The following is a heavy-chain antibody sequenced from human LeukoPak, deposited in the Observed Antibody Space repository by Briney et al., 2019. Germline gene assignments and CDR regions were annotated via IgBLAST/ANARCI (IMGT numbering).Heavy chain of an antibody. CDR2: INSGGTTT. Sequence: PGGSLRLSCAACGFAFSSYTMNWARQAPGKGLEWVASINSGGTTTHYAFSVKGRFTISRDNAPNVLYLQMNGLRGDDAAVYYCLRGDSRDFWGQGTLVTVSS. J-gene: IGHJ4*02. D-gene: IGHD3-22*01. V-gene: IGHV3-21*06. CDR1: GFAFSSYT. CDR3: LRGDSRDF.